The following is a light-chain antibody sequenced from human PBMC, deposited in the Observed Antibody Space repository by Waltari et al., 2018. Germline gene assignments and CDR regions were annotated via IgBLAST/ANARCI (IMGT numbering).Light chain of an antibody. Sequence: QSALTQPASVSGSPGQSITISCTGTSSYVGRYNYVPRYQQHPGKAPKLMIYDVSNRPSGVSNRFSGSKSGNTASLTISGLQAEDEADYYCSSYTSSSTLMVFGGGTKLTVL. CDR3: SSYTSSSTLMV. CDR2: DVS. V-gene: IGLV2-14*01. CDR1: SSYVGRYNY. J-gene: IGLJ2*01.